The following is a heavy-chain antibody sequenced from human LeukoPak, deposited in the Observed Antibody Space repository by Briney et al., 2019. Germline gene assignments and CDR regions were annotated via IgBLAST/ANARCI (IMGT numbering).Heavy chain of an antibody. CDR1: GGTFSSYA. Sequence: ASVKVSCKASGGTFSSYAISWVRQAPGQGLEWMGGIIPIFGTANYAQKFQGRVTITADESTSTAYMELSSLRSEDTAVYYCARSSVAAAGGYYYYMDVWGKGTTVTISS. D-gene: IGHD6-13*01. CDR3: ARSSVAAAGGYYYYMDV. V-gene: IGHV1-69*13. CDR2: IIPIFGTA. J-gene: IGHJ6*03.